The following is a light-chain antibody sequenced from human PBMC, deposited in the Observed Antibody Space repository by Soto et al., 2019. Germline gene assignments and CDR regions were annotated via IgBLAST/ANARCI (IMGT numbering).Light chain of an antibody. Sequence: DIQMTQSPSSLSASVGDRVTITXXXXLPISNYLAWYQQKPGKIPNLLIYAASTLQAGVPSRFSGSGSGTDFTLTISSLQPEDVAAYYCQKYNSAPLTFGGGTKVEIK. V-gene: IGKV1-27*01. CDR1: LPISNY. CDR2: AAS. J-gene: IGKJ4*01. CDR3: QKYNSAPLT.